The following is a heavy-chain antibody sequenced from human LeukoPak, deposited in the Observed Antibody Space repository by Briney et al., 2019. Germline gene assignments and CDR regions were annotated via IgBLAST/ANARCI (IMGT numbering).Heavy chain of an antibody. CDR3: ARRCRTSASGILHHDAYDI. D-gene: IGHD3-10*01. V-gene: IGHV4-4*09. Sequence: SETLSLTCTVSGGSITDHFWGWIRHTPGMGLEGIRHIHGSTTHNPSLKSRVTISDDTSENQIFLQLTFLTAAGTAIYYCARRCRTSASGILHHDAYDIWGPGTEVIVSS. J-gene: IGHJ3*02. CDR1: GGSITDHF. CDR2: IHGST.